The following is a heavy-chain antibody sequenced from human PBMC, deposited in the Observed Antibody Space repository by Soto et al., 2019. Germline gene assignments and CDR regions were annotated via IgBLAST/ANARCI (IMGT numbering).Heavy chain of an antibody. D-gene: IGHD2-2*01. J-gene: IGHJ5*02. CDR2: IYYSGST. CDR1: GGSISSYY. CDR3: ARINGYQPLLEWFDP. Sequence: SETLSLTCTVSGGSISSYYRSWIRQPPGKGLEWIGYIYYSGSTNYNPSLKSRVTISIDTSKNQFSLKLSSVTAADTAVYYCARINGYQPLLEWFDPWGQGTLVTVSS. V-gene: IGHV4-59*01.